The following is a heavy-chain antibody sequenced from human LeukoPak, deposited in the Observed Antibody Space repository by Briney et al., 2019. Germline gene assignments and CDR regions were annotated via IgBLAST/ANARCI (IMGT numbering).Heavy chain of an antibody. CDR3: ASSTYYYGSGSYRDY. CDR2: IYSGGST. CDR1: GFTVSSNY. Sequence: PGGSLRLSCVASGFTVSSNYMSWVRQAPGKGLEWVSVIYSGGSTYYADSVKGRFTISRDNSKNTLYLQMNSLRAEDTAVYYCASSTYYYGSGSYRDYWGQGTLVTVSS. J-gene: IGHJ4*02. D-gene: IGHD3-10*01. V-gene: IGHV3-66*01.